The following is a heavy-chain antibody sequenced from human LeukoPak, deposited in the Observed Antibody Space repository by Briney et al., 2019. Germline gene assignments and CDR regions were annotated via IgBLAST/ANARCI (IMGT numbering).Heavy chain of an antibody. D-gene: IGHD2-15*01. Sequence: GESLKISCKGSGYSFTKYWIGWVRQMPGKGLEWMGNIDPSDSETRHSPSFQGQVTISADKSISTAYLQWSSLKASDTAMYYCARQSLLFHYYYGMDVWGQGTTVTVSS. CDR1: GYSFTKYW. J-gene: IGHJ6*02. V-gene: IGHV5-51*01. CDR2: IDPSDSET. CDR3: ARQSLLFHYYYGMDV.